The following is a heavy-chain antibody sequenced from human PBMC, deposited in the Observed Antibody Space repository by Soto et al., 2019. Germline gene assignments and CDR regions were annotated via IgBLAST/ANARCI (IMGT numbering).Heavy chain of an antibody. CDR1: GGTFSDYT. Sequence: QVQLVQSGAELRKPGSSVKVSCKASGGTFSDYTTNWVRQAPGQRLEWMGGIIPIFDTAKYAEKFQGRVTITADESTSTSFMEVSSLRSEDTAVYYCARNGTLTGYSYGMDVWGQGTMVTVSS. D-gene: IGHD1-1*01. V-gene: IGHV1-69*01. CDR2: IIPIFDTA. CDR3: ARNGTLTGYSYGMDV. J-gene: IGHJ6*02.